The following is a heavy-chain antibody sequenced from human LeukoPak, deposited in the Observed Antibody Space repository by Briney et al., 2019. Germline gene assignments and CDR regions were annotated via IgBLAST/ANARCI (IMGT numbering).Heavy chain of an antibody. CDR3: ATTYSTGWFFEY. J-gene: IGHJ4*02. D-gene: IGHD6-19*01. V-gene: IGHV1-2*02. CDR1: GYTFTDYY. CDR2: INPNSGGT. Sequence: ASLKVSCKASGYTFTDYYMHWVRQAPGQGLEWMGWINPNSGGTKYAQNFQGRVTMTRDTSISTAYMEVSRLTSDDTAMYYCATTYSTGWFFEYWGQGTLVTVSS.